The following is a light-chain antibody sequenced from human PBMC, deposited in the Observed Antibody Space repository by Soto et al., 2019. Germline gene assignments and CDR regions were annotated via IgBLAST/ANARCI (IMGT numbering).Light chain of an antibody. CDR3: ASFRSGTILV. CDR1: RSDIGDSNF. CDR2: EVN. J-gene: IGLJ1*01. Sequence: QSVLTQPGSVCGSPGQSVTISCTGPRSDIGDSNFISWYQHSPGKAPRLLIYEVNNRPSGVSRRFSGSKAGNTVSLTISGLLDDDEADYFCASFRSGTILVFGSGTKVTVL. V-gene: IGLV2-14*01.